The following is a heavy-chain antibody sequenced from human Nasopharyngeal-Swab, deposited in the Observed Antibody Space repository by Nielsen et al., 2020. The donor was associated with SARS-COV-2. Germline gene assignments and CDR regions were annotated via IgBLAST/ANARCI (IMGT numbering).Heavy chain of an antibody. J-gene: IGHJ6*02. Sequence: ASVKVSCKASGYTFTSYYMHWVRQAPGQRLEWMGWINAGNGNTKYSQKFQGRVTITRDTSASTAYMELSSLRSEDTAVYYCARDFVWSGKAYYYGLDVWGQGTTVTVSS. CDR1: GYTFTSYY. D-gene: IGHD3-16*01. CDR2: INAGNGNT. V-gene: IGHV1-3*01. CDR3: ARDFVWSGKAYYYGLDV.